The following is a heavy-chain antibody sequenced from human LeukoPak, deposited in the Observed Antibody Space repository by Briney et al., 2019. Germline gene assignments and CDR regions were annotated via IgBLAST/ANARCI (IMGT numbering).Heavy chain of an antibody. CDR2: IYHSGST. D-gene: IGHD2-2*01. CDR3: ARLPAAPIAPWFDP. Sequence: SETLSLTCAVSGYSISSGYYWGWIRQPPGKGLEWIGSIYHSGSTYYNPSLKSRVTISVDTSKNQFSLKLSSVTAADTAVYYCARLPAAPIAPWFDPWGQGTLVTVSS. J-gene: IGHJ5*02. CDR1: GYSISSGYY. V-gene: IGHV4-38-2*01.